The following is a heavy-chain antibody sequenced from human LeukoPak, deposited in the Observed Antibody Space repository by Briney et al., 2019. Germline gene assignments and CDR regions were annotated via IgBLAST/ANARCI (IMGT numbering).Heavy chain of an antibody. CDR3: AREIAVAGANY. D-gene: IGHD6-19*01. CDR2: IYYSGST. Sequence: SETLSLTCTVSGGSISSSSYYWGWIRQPPGKGLEWIGSIYYSGSTYYNPSLKSRVTISVDTSKNQFSLKLSSVTAADTAMYYCAREIAVAGANYWGQGTLVTVSS. CDR1: GGSISSSSYY. J-gene: IGHJ4*02. V-gene: IGHV4-39*02.